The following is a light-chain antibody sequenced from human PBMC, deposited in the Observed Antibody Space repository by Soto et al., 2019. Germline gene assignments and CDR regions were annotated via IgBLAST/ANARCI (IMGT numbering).Light chain of an antibody. CDR2: DAS. CDR1: QSVSTY. J-gene: IGKJ2*01. V-gene: IGKV3-11*01. Sequence: VLTQSPATLSLSPGERATLSCRASQSVSTYLAWYQQKPGQAPRLLIYDASNRATGIPARFSGSGSGTDYTLTLSSLEPEDFALYYCHHRSKWPYTFGQGTKLEIK. CDR3: HHRSKWPYT.